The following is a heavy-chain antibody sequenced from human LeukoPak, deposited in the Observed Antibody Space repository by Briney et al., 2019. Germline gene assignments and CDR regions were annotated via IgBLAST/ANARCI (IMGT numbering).Heavy chain of an antibody. J-gene: IGHJ4*02. CDR1: GGTFSSYA. Sequence: GASVKVSCKASGGTFSSYAISWVRQAPGQGLEWMGRIIPILGIANYAQKFQGRVTMTRNTSISTAYMELSSLRSEDTAVYYCARTNGDYDYWGQGTLVTVSS. V-gene: IGHV1-69*04. CDR3: ARTNGDYDY. CDR2: IIPILGIA. D-gene: IGHD4-17*01.